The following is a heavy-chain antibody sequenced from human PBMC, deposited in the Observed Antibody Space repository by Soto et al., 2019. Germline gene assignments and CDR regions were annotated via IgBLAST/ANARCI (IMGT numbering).Heavy chain of an antibody. V-gene: IGHV1-8*01. CDR1: GYTFTSYD. CDR3: ARGMTIFVVVPG. CDR2: MNPNSDNT. Sequence: QVQLVQSGAEVKKPGASVKVSCKASGYTFTSYDINWVRQATGQGLEWMGWMNPNSDNTGYAQKSQDRVTITRNTSISTAYMELSSLRSEDTAVYYCARGMTIFVVVPGWGQGTLVTVSS. D-gene: IGHD3-3*01. J-gene: IGHJ4*02.